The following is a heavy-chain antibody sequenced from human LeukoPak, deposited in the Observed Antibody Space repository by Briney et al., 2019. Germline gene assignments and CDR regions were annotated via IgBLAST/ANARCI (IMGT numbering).Heavy chain of an antibody. V-gene: IGHV3-7*01. CDR3: ATSYDSSGCD. CDR2: IKQDGSLQ. D-gene: IGHD3-22*01. J-gene: IGHJ4*02. Sequence: PGGSLRLSCAASGFNFSSFWMAWVRQAPGKGLEWVANIKQDGSLQYYGDSVKGRFTISRDNAKNSLYLQMNSLRAEDTALYYCATSYDSSGCDWGQGTLVTVSS. CDR1: GFNFSSFW.